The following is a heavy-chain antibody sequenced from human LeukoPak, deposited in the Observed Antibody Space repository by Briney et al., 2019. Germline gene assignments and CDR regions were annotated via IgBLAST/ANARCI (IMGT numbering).Heavy chain of an antibody. J-gene: IGHJ4*02. D-gene: IGHD3-10*01. CDR3: ARVGGDY. Sequence: SETLSLTCTVSGGSISSSSYYWGWIRQPPGKGLEWIGSIYYSGSTYYNPSLKSRVTISVDTSKNQFSLKLSSVTAADTAVYYCARVGGDYWGQGTLVTVSS. CDR1: GGSISSSSYY. V-gene: IGHV4-39*07. CDR2: IYYSGST.